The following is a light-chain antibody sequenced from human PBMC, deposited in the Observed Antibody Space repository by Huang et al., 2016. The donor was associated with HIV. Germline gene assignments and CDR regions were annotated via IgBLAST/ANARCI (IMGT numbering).Light chain of an antibody. J-gene: IGKJ4*01. Sequence: EIVLTQSPATLSLSPGERATLPCRASQSVNTVLAWHQQKPGQPPRLLIYDASNRATGIPARFSGSGSGTDFTLTISSLEPEDFAVYYCQQRSSWPLTFGGGTKVEIK. CDR3: QQRSSWPLT. CDR2: DAS. CDR1: QSVNTV. V-gene: IGKV3-11*01.